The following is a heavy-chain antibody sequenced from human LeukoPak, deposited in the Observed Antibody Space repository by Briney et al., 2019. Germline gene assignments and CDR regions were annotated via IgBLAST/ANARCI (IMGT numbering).Heavy chain of an antibody. CDR1: GFTFSSYA. Sequence: GGSLRLSCAASGFTFSSYAMSRVRQAPGKGLEWVSAISGSGGSTYYADSVKGRFTISRDNSKNTLYLQMNSLRAEDTAVYYCAKGPRYSSSWYSSESSAEYFQHWGQGTLVTVSS. CDR2: ISGSGGST. D-gene: IGHD6-13*01. CDR3: AKGPRYSSSWYSSESSAEYFQH. J-gene: IGHJ1*01. V-gene: IGHV3-23*01.